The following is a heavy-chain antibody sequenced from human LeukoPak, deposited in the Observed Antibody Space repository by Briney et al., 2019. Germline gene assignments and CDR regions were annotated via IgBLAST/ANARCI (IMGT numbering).Heavy chain of an antibody. CDR3: ARLSRGSSAGFDP. CDR2: IYYSGST. CDR1: GDSMSSYY. V-gene: IGHV4-59*08. D-gene: IGHD6-6*01. Sequence: NPSETLSLTCNVSGDSMSSYYWSWIRQPPGKGLEWIGYIYYSGSTNYNPSLKSRVTISVDTSKNQFSLKLSSVTAADTAVYYCARLSRGSSAGFDPWGQGTLVTVSS. J-gene: IGHJ5*02.